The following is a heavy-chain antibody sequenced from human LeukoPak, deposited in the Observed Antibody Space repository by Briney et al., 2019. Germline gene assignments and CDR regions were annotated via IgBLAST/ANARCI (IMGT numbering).Heavy chain of an antibody. J-gene: IGHJ3*02. Sequence: PGGSLRLSCAASGFTISSYWMHWVRQAPGKGLVWVSRINSDGSSTSYADSVKGRFTISRDNAKNTLYLQMNSLRAEDTAVYYCARAQYGDAFDIWGQGTMVTVSS. CDR2: INSDGSST. V-gene: IGHV3-74*01. D-gene: IGHD4-17*01. CDR1: GFTISSYW. CDR3: ARAQYGDAFDI.